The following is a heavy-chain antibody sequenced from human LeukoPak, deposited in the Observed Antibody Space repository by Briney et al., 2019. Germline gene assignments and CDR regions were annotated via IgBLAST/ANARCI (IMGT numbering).Heavy chain of an antibody. CDR2: INHSGST. CDR3: ARAQLVPAAVYYFDY. V-gene: IGHV4-34*01. CDR1: GGSLSGYY. D-gene: IGHD2-2*01. J-gene: IGHJ4*02. Sequence: SETLSLTCAVYGGSLSGYYWSWIRQPPGKGLEWIGEINHSGSTNYNPSLKSRVTISVDTSKNQFSLKLSSVTAADTAVYYCARAQLVPAAVYYFDYWGQGTLVTVSS.